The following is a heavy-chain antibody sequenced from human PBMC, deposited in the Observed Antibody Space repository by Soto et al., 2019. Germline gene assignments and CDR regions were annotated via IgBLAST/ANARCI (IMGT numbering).Heavy chain of an antibody. V-gene: IGHV3-21*01. CDR1: GFTFSSYS. D-gene: IGHD3-10*01. CDR2: ISSSSSYI. J-gene: IGHJ6*02. Sequence: PGGSLRLSCAASGFTFSSYSMNWVRQAPGKGLEWVSSISSSSSYIYYADSVKGRFTISRDNAKNSLYPQMNSLRAEDTAVYYCARAITMVRGVITHYYYYGMDVWGQGTTVTVSS. CDR3: ARAITMVRGVITHYYYYGMDV.